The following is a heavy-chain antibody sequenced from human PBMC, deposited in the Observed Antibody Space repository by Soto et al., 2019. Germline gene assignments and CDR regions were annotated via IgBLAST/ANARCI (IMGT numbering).Heavy chain of an antibody. CDR2: IFYNGNA. Sequence: SETLSLTCSVSNGSISNPIYYWAWIRQPPGKGLEWIGSIFYNGNAYYNQSLKSRVTMSVDTSKNQFSLKLCSVTAADLVVYYCARVGLGEQQLDYDYYYYYGMDVWGQGTTVTVSS. CDR1: NGSISNPIYY. J-gene: IGHJ6*02. V-gene: IGHV4-39*01. CDR3: ARVGLGEQQLDYDYYYYYGMDV. D-gene: IGHD6-13*01.